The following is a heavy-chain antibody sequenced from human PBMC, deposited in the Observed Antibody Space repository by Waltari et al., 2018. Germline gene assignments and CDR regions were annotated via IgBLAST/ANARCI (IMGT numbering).Heavy chain of an antibody. V-gene: IGHV4-34*01. Sequence: QVQLQQWGAGLLKPSETLSLTCAVYGGSFSGYYWSWIRQPPGKGLEWIGEINHSGSTNYNPSLKSRVTRSVDTSKNQFSLKLSSVTAADTAVYYCARGRGITIFGVVIIRENWFDPWGQGTLVTVSA. CDR3: ARGRGITIFGVVIIRENWFDP. J-gene: IGHJ5*02. D-gene: IGHD3-3*01. CDR2: INHSGST. CDR1: GGSFSGYY.